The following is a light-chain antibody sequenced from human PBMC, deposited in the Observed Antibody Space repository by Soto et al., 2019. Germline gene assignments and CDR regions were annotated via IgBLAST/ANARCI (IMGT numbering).Light chain of an antibody. CDR1: SSNIGAGYD. J-gene: IGLJ2*01. CDR3: QSYDSRVV. CDR2: GNS. V-gene: IGLV1-40*01. Sequence: QSVLTQPPSVSGAPGQRVTISCTGSSSNIGAGYDVHWYQQLPGTVPKLLIYGNSNRPSGVPDRFSGSKSGTSASLAITGLQAEDEADYYCQSYDSRVVFGGGTKLTVL.